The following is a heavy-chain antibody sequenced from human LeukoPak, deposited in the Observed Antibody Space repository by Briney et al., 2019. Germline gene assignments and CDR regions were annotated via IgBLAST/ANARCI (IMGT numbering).Heavy chain of an antibody. D-gene: IGHD6-19*01. CDR1: GFTFSEYW. V-gene: IGHV3-7*03. Sequence: GGSLRLSCAASGFTFSEYWMSWLRQAPGKGLEWVANIKKDGSEKHYVDSVKGRFTISRDNAKNSLYLQMNSLRAEDTAVYYCAKGRIAVAGPDAFDIWGQGTMVTVSS. J-gene: IGHJ3*02. CDR2: IKKDGSEK. CDR3: AKGRIAVAGPDAFDI.